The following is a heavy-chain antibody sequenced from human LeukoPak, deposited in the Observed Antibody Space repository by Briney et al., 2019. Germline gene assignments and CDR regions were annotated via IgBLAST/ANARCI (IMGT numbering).Heavy chain of an antibody. CDR2: MNPNSGNT. J-gene: IGHJ4*02. D-gene: IGHD5-18*01. CDR3: ARRRGYSSYFDY. CDR1: GYTFTSYD. Sequence: ASVKVSCKASGYTFTSYDINWVRQATVQGLEWMGWMNPNSGNTGYAQKFQGRVTMTRNTSISTAYMELSSLRSEDTAVYYCARRRGYSSYFDYWGQGTLVTVSS. V-gene: IGHV1-8*01.